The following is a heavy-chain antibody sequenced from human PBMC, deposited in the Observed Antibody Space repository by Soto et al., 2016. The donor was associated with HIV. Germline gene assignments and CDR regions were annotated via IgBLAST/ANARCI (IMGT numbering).Heavy chain of an antibody. Sequence: QVQLQQWGAGLVKSSETLSLTCAIYGGSFDSYYWSWIRQPPGKGLEWIGEINHSGGTNYNPSLKSRVAISIDKSKNQFSLKLRTVSVADTAEYYCARVYGGTFTASYNYYGMDVWGLGTTGHR. J-gene: IGHJ6*02. CDR3: ARVYGGTFTASYNYYGMDV. D-gene: IGHD4-17*01. CDR1: GGSFDSYY. CDR2: INHSGGT. V-gene: IGHV4-34*01.